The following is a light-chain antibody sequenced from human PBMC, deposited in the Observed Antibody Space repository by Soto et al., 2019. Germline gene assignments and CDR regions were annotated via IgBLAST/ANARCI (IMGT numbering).Light chain of an antibody. J-gene: IGLJ3*02. Sequence: NFMLTQPHSVSESPGKTVTISCTRSSGSIASNYVQWYQQRPGSAPTTVIYEDNQRPSGVPDRFSGSIDSSSNSASLTISGLKTEDEADYYYQSYDSSNNWVFGGGTKVTVL. CDR3: QSYDSSNNWV. CDR2: EDN. CDR1: SGSIASNY. V-gene: IGLV6-57*03.